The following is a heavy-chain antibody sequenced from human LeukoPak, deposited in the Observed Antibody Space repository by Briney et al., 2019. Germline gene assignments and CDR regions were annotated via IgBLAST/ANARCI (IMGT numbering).Heavy chain of an antibody. D-gene: IGHD5-18*01. CDR1: GVTLSTYA. CDR2: ISGSAHKI. CDR3: AGRVTGYSSGYVY. V-gene: IGHV3-23*01. Sequence: GGSLRLSCAASGVTLSTYAMSWVRQAPEKGLDWVSVISGSAHKIRYADSVKGRFTISRDNSENTVYLQMNNLRAEDTALYYCAGRVTGYSSGYVYWGQGTLVTVSS. J-gene: IGHJ4*02.